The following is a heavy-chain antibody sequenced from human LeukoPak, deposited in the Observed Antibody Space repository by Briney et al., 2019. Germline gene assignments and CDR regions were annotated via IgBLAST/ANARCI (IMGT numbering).Heavy chain of an antibody. CDR3: ARHSTLGWFGELPYYFDY. J-gene: IGHJ4*02. CDR2: IYYSGST. Sequence: SETLSLTCTVSGGSISSYYWSWIRQPPGKGLEWIGYIYYSGSTNYNPPLKSRVTISVDTSKNQFSLKLSSVTAADTAVYYCARHSTLGWFGELPYYFDYWGQGALVTVSS. CDR1: GGSISSYY. V-gene: IGHV4-59*08. D-gene: IGHD3-10*01.